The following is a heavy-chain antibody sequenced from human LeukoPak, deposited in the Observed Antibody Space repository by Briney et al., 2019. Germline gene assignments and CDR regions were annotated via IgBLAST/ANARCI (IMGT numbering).Heavy chain of an antibody. CDR1: GGSISSGDYY. V-gene: IGHV4-30-4*01. CDR3: ARILAGSVDFDY. CDR2: IYYSGSN. Sequence: SQTLSLTCTVSGGSISSGDYYWSRIRQPPGKGLEWVGYIYYSGSNYYNPSLKRRVTISVDTSKNQFSLKLSSVTAADTAVYYCARILAGSVDFDYWGQGTLVTVSS. J-gene: IGHJ4*02. D-gene: IGHD3-9*01.